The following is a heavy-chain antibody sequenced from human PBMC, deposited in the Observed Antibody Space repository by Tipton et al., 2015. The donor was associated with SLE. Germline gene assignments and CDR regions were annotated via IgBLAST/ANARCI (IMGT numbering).Heavy chain of an antibody. V-gene: IGHV3-23*04. CDR1: GFTFSSYA. CDR2: ISGSGGST. CDR3: AKAVAGYYYYYGMDV. Sequence: QLVQSGGGVVQSGRSLRLSCAASGFTFSSYAMSWVRQAPGKGLEWVSAISGSGGSTYYADSVKGRFTISRDNSKNTLYLQMNSLRAEDTAVYYCAKAVAGYYYYYGMDVWGQGTTVTVSS. J-gene: IGHJ6*02. D-gene: IGHD6-19*01.